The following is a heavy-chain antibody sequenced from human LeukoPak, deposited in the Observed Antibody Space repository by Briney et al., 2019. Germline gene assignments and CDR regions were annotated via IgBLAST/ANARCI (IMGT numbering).Heavy chain of an antibody. CDR3: ARHGSGSGSYRHPYYFDY. V-gene: IGHV4-59*08. J-gene: IGHJ4*02. CDR1: GGSISSYY. Sequence: SETLSLTCTVSGGSISSYYWSWVRQPPGKGLEWIGYIHYSRSTNYNPSLKSRVTISVDTSKNQFSLKLSSVTAADTAVYYCARHGSGSGSYRHPYYFDYWGQGTLVTVSS. CDR2: IHYSRST. D-gene: IGHD1-26*01.